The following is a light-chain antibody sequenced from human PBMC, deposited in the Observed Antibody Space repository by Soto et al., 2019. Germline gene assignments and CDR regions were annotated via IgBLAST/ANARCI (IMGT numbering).Light chain of an antibody. CDR2: EVS. Sequence: QSALTQPASVSGSPGQSITISCTGTISDVGTYNLVSWFQQHPGKAPKLMIFEVSERPSGVSNRFSGSKSGNAASLTISGLQAEDEADYYCSSYAGGGTYGFGTGTKVTV. CDR3: SSYAGGGTYG. CDR1: ISDVGTYNL. V-gene: IGLV2-23*02. J-gene: IGLJ1*01.